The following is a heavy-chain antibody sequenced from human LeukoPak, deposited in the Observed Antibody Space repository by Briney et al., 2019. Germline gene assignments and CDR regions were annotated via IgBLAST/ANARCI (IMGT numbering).Heavy chain of an antibody. J-gene: IGHJ5*02. V-gene: IGHV3-48*01. CDR3: ARSLVVGGTYPYH. CDR2: ISSSSSTI. CDR1: GFTFSTYA. Sequence: GGSLRLSCAASGFTFSTYAMTWVRLAPGKGLEWVSYISSSSSTIYYADSVKGRFTISRDNAKNSMYLQLNSLRIEDTAVYYCARSLVVGGTYPYHWGQGALVTVSS. D-gene: IGHD1-26*01.